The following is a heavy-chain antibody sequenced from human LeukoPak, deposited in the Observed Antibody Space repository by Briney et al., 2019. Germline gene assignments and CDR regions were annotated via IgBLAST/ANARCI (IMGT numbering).Heavy chain of an antibody. CDR2: IYYSRST. CDR1: GGSISSYY. CDR3: ARLLAPLDVFDI. V-gene: IGHV4-59*08. Sequence: PSETLSLTCTVSGGSISSYYWSWIRQPPGKGLEWIGYIYYSRSTNYNPSLKSRVTISVDTSKNQFSLKLSSVTAADTAVYYCARLLAPLDVFDIWGQGTMVTVSS. J-gene: IGHJ3*02.